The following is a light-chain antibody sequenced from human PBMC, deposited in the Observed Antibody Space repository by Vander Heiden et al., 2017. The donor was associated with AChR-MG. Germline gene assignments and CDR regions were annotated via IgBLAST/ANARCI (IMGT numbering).Light chain of an antibody. CDR2: KVS. J-gene: IGKJ2*01. V-gene: IGKV2-30*02. CDR1: QGLVHSDGNTY. Sequence: DVVLTQSPLSLPVTLGQPASISCRSSQGLVHSDGNTYLNWFQQRPGQSPRRLIYKVSNRDSGVPDRFSGRGSGTDFTLKISRVEAEDVGVYYCMQATHLHTFGQGTKLEIK. CDR3: MQATHLHT.